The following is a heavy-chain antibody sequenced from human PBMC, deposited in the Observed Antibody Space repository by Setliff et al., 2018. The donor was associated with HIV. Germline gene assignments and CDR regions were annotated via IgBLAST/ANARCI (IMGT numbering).Heavy chain of an antibody. J-gene: IGHJ1*01. D-gene: IGHD3-22*01. Sequence: ASVKVSCKASGYTFSSYDINWVRQATGQGLEWMGWMNPNSGNTGYAQKFQGRVTMTRDTSISTAYMELSSLRSDDTAVYYCARTQYDRVEEYFQYWGQGTLVTSPQ. CDR3: ARTQYDRVEEYFQY. CDR2: MNPNSGNT. V-gene: IGHV1-8*02. CDR1: GYTFSSYD.